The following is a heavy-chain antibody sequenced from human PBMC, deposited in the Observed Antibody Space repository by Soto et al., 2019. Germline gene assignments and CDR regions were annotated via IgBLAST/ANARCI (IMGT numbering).Heavy chain of an antibody. CDR2: ISYDGSNK. V-gene: IGHV3-30-3*01. CDR3: AREIVQNWFDP. J-gene: IGHJ5*02. Sequence: GSLRLSCAVSGFTFSSYAMHWVRQAPGKGLEWVAVISYDGSNKYYADSVKGRFTISGDNSKNTLYLQMNNLRAEDTAVFYCAREIVQNWFDPWGQGTLVTVSS. D-gene: IGHD2-21*01. CDR1: GFTFSSYA.